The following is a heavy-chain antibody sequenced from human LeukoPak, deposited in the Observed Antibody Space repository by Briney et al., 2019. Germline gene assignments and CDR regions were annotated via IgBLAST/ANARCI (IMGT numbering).Heavy chain of an antibody. CDR1: GFTFSSYE. J-gene: IGHJ3*02. Sequence: GGSLRLSCAASGFTFSSYEMNWVRQAPGKGLEWVSYISSSGSTIYYADSVKGRFTISRDNAKNLLYLQMNRLRAEDTAVYYCARDDFGSSDAFDIWGQGTMVTVSS. CDR3: ARDDFGSSDAFDI. V-gene: IGHV3-48*03. CDR2: ISSSGSTI. D-gene: IGHD3-10*01.